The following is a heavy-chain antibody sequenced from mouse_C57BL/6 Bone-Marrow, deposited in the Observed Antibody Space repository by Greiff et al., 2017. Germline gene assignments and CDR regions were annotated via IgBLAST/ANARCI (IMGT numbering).Heavy chain of an antibody. V-gene: IGHV1-55*01. J-gene: IGHJ3*01. D-gene: IGHD2-4*01. Sequence: VQLQQPGAELVKPGASVKMSCKASGYTFTSYWITWVKQRPGQVLEWIGEIYPGSGSTNYNEKFKSKATLTVDTSSSTAYMQLSSLTSEDSAVYYCARSYDYDGAWFAYWGQGTLVTVSA. CDR3: ARSYDYDGAWFAY. CDR2: IYPGSGST. CDR1: GYTFTSYW.